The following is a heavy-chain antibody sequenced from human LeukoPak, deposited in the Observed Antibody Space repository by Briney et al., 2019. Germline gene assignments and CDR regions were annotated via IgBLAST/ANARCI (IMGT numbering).Heavy chain of an antibody. Sequence: SETLSLTCTVSGGSISSYYWSWIRHPTGKGLEWIGRIYTSGSTNYNPSLKSRVTMSVDTSKNQFSLKLSSVTAADTAVYYCARETQDCSSTSCHTQNDYWGQGTLVTLSS. CDR3: ARETQDCSSTSCHTQNDY. CDR2: IYTSGST. CDR1: GGSISSYY. V-gene: IGHV4-4*07. D-gene: IGHD2-2*01. J-gene: IGHJ4*02.